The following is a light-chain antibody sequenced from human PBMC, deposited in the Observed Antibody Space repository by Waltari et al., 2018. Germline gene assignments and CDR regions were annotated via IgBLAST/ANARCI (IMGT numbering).Light chain of an antibody. CDR2: VNSDGSH. Sequence: QLVLTQSPSASASLGASVKVTCTPNSAHSTHAIAWHQQPPGKGPRYLMRVNSDGSHTKGDGVPARFSGASSVTELYLSISSLQSDDEADYYCQTWDTDILVVFGGGTRLTVL. V-gene: IGLV4-69*01. CDR1: SAHSTHA. J-gene: IGLJ2*01. CDR3: QTWDTDILVV.